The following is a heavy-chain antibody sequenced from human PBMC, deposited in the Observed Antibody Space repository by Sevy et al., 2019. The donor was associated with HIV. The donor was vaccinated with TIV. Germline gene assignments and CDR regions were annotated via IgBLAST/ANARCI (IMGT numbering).Heavy chain of an antibody. J-gene: IGHJ6*02. CDR2: IWYDGSRK. Sequence: GGSLRLSCAASGFTFSRYGTHWVRQAPGKGLEWVAVIWYDGSRKYYADSVKGRFTISRDNSKNTLYLQMNSLRAEDTAVYYCARDPTDKGMDVWGQGTTVTVSS. CDR3: ARDPTDKGMDV. V-gene: IGHV3-33*01. CDR1: GFTFSRYG. D-gene: IGHD4-4*01.